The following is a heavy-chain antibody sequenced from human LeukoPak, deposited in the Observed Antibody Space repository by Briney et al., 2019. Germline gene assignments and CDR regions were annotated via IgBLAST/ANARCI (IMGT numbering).Heavy chain of an antibody. CDR1: GFTFSSYG. J-gene: IGHJ5*02. Sequence: PGGSLRLSCAASGFTFSSYGMHWVRQAPGKGLEWVAVIWYDGSNKYYADSVKGRFTISRDNSKNTLYLQMNSLRAEDTAVYYCARCKAFGILWFGDAEAAFDPWGQGTLVTVSS. D-gene: IGHD3-10*01. V-gene: IGHV3-33*01. CDR2: IWYDGSNK. CDR3: ARCKAFGILWFGDAEAAFDP.